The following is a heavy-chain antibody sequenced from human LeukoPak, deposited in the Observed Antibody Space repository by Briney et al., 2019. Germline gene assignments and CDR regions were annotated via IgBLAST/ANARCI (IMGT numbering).Heavy chain of an antibody. CDR2: VYHGGNT. J-gene: IGHJ1*01. V-gene: IGHV4-38-2*01. CDR1: GYSISNGYY. D-gene: IGHD1-26*01. CDR3: ARSYSGSFLY. Sequence: SETLSLTCSVSGYSISNGYYWGWIRQPPGKGLEFIGSVYHGGNTYYKASLKSRVTISLDTSRNQVSLRLSSVTAADTAVYYCARSYSGSFLYWGQGSLVTVSS.